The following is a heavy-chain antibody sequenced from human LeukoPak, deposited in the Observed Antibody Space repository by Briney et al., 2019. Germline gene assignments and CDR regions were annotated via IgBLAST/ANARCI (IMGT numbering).Heavy chain of an antibody. Sequence: ASVKVSCKASGYTFTGYYMHWVRQAPGQGLVWMGWINPNSGGTNYAQKFQGRVTMTRDTSISTAYMELTRLSSDDTVEYDGASAWGTSWYYFDLWGQGTLVTVSS. CDR1: GYTFTGYY. V-gene: IGHV1-2*02. D-gene: IGHD6-13*01. CDR3: ASAWGTSWYYFDL. J-gene: IGHJ4*02. CDR2: INPNSGGT.